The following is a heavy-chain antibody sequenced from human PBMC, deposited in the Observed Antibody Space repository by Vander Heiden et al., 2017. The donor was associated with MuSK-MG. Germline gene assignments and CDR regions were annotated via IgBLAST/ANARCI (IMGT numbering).Heavy chain of an antibody. CDR2: ISYDGSNK. CDR3: ARAYVDTAMPNDYFDY. Sequence: QVQLVESGGGVVQPGRSLRLSCAASGLPSSSYAMHWVRQAQGKGLEWVAVISYDGSNKYYADSVKGRFTISRDNSKNTLYLQMNSLRAEDTAVYYCARAYVDTAMPNDYFDYWCQGTLVTVSS. D-gene: IGHD5-18*01. J-gene: IGHJ4*02. CDR1: GLPSSSYA. V-gene: IGHV3-30-3*01.